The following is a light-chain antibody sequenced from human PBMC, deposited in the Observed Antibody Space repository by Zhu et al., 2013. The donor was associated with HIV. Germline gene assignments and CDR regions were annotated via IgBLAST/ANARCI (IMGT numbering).Light chain of an antibody. CDR1: QSVSSSY. J-gene: IGKJ4*01. Sequence: EIVLTQSPGTLSLSPGERATLSCTASQSVSSSYLTWYQQRPGQAPRLLIFGASSRASGIPDRFSGSGSGTDFNLTISGLEPEDFAVYYCQHRSDWPLSFGGGTRVDVK. CDR2: GAS. CDR3: QHRSDWPLS. V-gene: IGKV3D-20*02.